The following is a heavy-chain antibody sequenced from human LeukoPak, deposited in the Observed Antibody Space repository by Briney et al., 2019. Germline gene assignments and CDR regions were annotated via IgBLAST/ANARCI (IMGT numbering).Heavy chain of an antibody. J-gene: IGHJ3*02. D-gene: IGHD7-27*01. CDR2: INPNSGGT. Sequence: ASVKVSCRASGYTFTVYYMHWVRQAPGQGLEWMGWINPNSGGTNYAQKFQGWVTMTRDTSISTAYMELSRLRSDDTAVYYCARDADWGSGAFDIWGQGTMVTVSS. CDR1: GYTFTVYY. V-gene: IGHV1-2*04. CDR3: ARDADWGSGAFDI.